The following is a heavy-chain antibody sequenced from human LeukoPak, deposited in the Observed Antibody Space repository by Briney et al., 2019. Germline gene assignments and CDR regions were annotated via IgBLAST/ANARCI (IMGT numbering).Heavy chain of an antibody. V-gene: IGHV3-21*06. CDR1: DFAFYGYS. J-gene: IGHJ4*02. CDR3: AREIVSSGCLDY. CDR2: ISSNSGYI. D-gene: IGHD6-19*01. Sequence: GGSLRLSCAASDFAFYGYSMHWVRQAPGKGLEWISSISSNSGYIYYADSVKGRFTIPRDNAKNSLYLQVTGLRVEDTALYYCAREIVSSGCLDYWGQGSLVTVSS.